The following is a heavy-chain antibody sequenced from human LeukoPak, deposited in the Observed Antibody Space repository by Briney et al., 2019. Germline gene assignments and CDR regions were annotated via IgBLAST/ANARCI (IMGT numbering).Heavy chain of an antibody. J-gene: IGHJ4*02. V-gene: IGHV1-69*02. CDR2: IIHILGIA. Sequence: ASVKVSCNASAGTFSSYTISWVRQAPGQGLEWMGRIIHILGIANYAQKFQGRVTITADKSTSTAYMELSSLRSEDTAVYYCASPYGDHSDWGQGTLVTVSS. CDR1: AGTFSSYT. D-gene: IGHD4-17*01. CDR3: ASPYGDHSD.